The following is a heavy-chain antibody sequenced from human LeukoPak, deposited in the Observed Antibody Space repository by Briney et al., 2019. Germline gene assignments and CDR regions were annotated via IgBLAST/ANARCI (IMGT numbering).Heavy chain of an antibody. V-gene: IGHV1-2*02. CDR3: ARGAPYYYYYMDV. CDR1: GYTFTGYY. D-gene: IGHD3-16*01. J-gene: IGHJ6*03. CDR2: INPNSGGT. Sequence: ASVKVSCKASGYTFTGYYMHWLRQAPGQGLEWMGWINPNSGGTNYAQKFQGRVTMTRDTSISTAYMELSRLRSDDTAVYYCARGAPYYYYYMDVWGKGTTVTVSS.